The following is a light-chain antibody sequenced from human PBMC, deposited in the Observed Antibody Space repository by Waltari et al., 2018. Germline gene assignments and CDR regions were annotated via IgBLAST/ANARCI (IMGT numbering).Light chain of an antibody. CDR1: QSLLHSTGHNS. CDR3: MQALQTPYT. V-gene: IGKV2-28*01. CDR2: LGS. Sequence: DIVMTQSLLSLPVTPGEPASIPFRSRQSLLHSTGHNSLAWYLQMPGQSLHRLIYLGSNRASGVPDRFSGSGSGTDFTLKISRVEAEDVGIYYCMQALQTPYTFGQGTKLEIK. J-gene: IGKJ2*01.